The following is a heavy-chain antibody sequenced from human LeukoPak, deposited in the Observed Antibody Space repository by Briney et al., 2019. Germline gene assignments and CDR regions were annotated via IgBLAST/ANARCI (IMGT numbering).Heavy chain of an antibody. CDR2: ISGSGTST. D-gene: IGHD6-19*01. Sequence: GGCLRLSCAASGFTFSSYAMKWVRQAPGKGLEWVSAISGSGTSTYYADSVKGRFTISRDNFKNTLYLQMNSLRADDTAVYYCAKSQWLDNWFDPWGQGTLVTVSS. CDR3: AKSQWLDNWFDP. J-gene: IGHJ5*02. V-gene: IGHV3-23*01. CDR1: GFTFSSYA.